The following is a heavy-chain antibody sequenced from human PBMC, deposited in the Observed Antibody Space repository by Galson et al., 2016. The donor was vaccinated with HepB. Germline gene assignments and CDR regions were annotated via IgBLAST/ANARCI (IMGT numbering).Heavy chain of an antibody. CDR1: GFTFSDYA. CDR2: ISSSGSYI. Sequence: SLRLSCAASGFTFSDYAMNWVRQAPGKGLEWVSSISSSGSYIYYADSLKGRFTISRDNAKNSLDLQMNSLRAEDTAVYYCARIAGSGWPYFDYWGQGTLVTVSS. J-gene: IGHJ4*02. CDR3: ARIAGSGWPYFDY. V-gene: IGHV3-21*01. D-gene: IGHD6-19*01.